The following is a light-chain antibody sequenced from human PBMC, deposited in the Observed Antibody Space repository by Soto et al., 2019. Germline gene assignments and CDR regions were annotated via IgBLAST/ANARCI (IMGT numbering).Light chain of an antibody. CDR3: QQYNSWWT. V-gene: IGKV1-5*01. J-gene: IGKJ1*01. CDR2: DAS. CDR1: QSISSW. Sequence: DIQMTQSPSTLSASVGDRVTITCRASQSISSWLAWYQRKPGKAPKLLIYDASSLESGVPSRFSGSGSGTEFTLTISSLQPDDFATYYCQQYNSWWTFGQGTKVDIK.